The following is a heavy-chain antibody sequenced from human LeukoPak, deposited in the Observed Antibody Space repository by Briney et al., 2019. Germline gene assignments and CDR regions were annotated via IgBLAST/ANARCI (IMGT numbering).Heavy chain of an antibody. J-gene: IGHJ5*02. V-gene: IGHV4-59*01. CDR2: IYYSGST. CDR3: ARDAIEYSISAGSWFDP. Sequence: SETLSLTCTVSGGSISSYYWSWIRQPPGKGLEWIGYIYYSGSTNYNPSLKGRVTISVDTSKNQFSLKLSSVTAADTAVYYCARDAIEYSISAGSWFDPWGQGTLVTVSS. CDR1: GGSISSYY. D-gene: IGHD6-6*01.